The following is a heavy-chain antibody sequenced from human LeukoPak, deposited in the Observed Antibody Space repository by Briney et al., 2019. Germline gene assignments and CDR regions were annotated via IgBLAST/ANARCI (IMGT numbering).Heavy chain of an antibody. CDR2: INHSGST. CDR3: ARGLAVDY. V-gene: IGHV4-34*01. Sequence: SETLSLTCAVYGGSFSGYYWSWIRQPPGKGLEWIGEINHSGSTNYNPSLKSRVTISVDTSKNQFSLKLSSVTAADTAVYYCARGLAVDYWGQGTLVTVSS. CDR1: GGSFSGYY. D-gene: IGHD4-17*01. J-gene: IGHJ4*02.